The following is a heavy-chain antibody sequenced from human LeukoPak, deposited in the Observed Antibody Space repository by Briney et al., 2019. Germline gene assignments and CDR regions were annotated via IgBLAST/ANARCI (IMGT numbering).Heavy chain of an antibody. CDR2: ISWNSGSI. CDR3: AGVTPYYYYYMDV. J-gene: IGHJ6*03. V-gene: IGHV3-9*01. D-gene: IGHD3-10*01. Sequence: GGSLRLSCAASGFTFDDYAMHWVRQAPGKGLEWVSGISWNSGSIGYADSVKGRFTISRDNAKNSLYLQMNSLRAEDTAVYYCAGVTPYYYYYMDVWGKGTTVTVSS. CDR1: GFTFDDYA.